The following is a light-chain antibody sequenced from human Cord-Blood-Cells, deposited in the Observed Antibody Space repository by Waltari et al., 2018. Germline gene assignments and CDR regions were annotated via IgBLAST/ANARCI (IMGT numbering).Light chain of an antibody. V-gene: IGKV3-15*01. CDR1: QSVSSN. Sequence: EIVMTQSPATLSVSPGERATISCRASQSVSSNLAWYQQKPGQAPRLLIYGASTRATGIPARFSGSGSGTEVTLTINSLQSEDFAVYYCQQYNNWPLTFGGGTKVEIK. J-gene: IGKJ4*01. CDR3: QQYNNWPLT. CDR2: GAS.